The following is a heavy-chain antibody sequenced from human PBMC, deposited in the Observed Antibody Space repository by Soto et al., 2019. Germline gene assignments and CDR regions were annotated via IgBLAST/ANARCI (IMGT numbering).Heavy chain of an antibody. Sequence: SQTLSLTCAISGDSVSSNSATWNWIRQSPSRGLEWLGRTYYRSKWYNDYAVSVKSRITINPDTSKNQFSLQLNSVIPEGTAVYFCARTLGAAGMPWLDPWGQGTLVTVSS. CDR3: ARTLGAAGMPWLDP. V-gene: IGHV6-1*01. D-gene: IGHD6-13*01. J-gene: IGHJ5*02. CDR2: TYYRSKWYN. CDR1: GDSVSSNSAT.